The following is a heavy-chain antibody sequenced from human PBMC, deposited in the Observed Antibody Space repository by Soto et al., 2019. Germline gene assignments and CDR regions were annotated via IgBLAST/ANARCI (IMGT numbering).Heavy chain of an antibody. Sequence: SETLSLTCTVSGGSISSYDWSWIRQSPGKGLEWIGHIYYSGSTNYNPSLKSRVTISVDTSKNQFSLELSSVTAADTAVYYCASYCTSTSCPFDYWGQGILVTVSS. D-gene: IGHD2-2*01. CDR1: GGSISSYD. V-gene: IGHV4-59*01. J-gene: IGHJ4*02. CDR2: IYYSGST. CDR3: ASYCTSTSCPFDY.